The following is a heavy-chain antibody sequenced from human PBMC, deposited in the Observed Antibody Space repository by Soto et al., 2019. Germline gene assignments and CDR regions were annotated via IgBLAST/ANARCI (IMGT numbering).Heavy chain of an antibody. CDR3: ATDHYYDASGYVPPDF. CDR1: GFTFRSYG. D-gene: IGHD3-22*01. Sequence: GSLRLSCVASGFTFRSYGMHWVRQAPDKGLEWVATVWFDGSNKYYADSVKGRFTISRDNSKNMLSLQMNSLRAEDTAMYYCATDHYYDASGYVPPDFWGQGTLVTVSS. CDR2: VWFDGSNK. J-gene: IGHJ4*02. V-gene: IGHV3-33*01.